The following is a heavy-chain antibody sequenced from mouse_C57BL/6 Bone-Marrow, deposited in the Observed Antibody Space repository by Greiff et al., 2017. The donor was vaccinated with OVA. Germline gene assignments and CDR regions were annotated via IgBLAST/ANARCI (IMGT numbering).Heavy chain of an antibody. CDR3: APLDYGGGYWYFDV. V-gene: IGHV1-19*01. D-gene: IGHD2-4*01. Sequence: EVQLQQSGPVLVKPGASVKMSCKASGYTFTDYYMNWVKQSHGKSLEWIGVINPYNGGTSYNQQFKGKATLTVDKSSSTAYMELNSLTSEDSAVYYCAPLDYGGGYWYFDVWGTGTTVTVSS. CDR1: GYTFTDYY. CDR2: INPYNGGT. J-gene: IGHJ1*03.